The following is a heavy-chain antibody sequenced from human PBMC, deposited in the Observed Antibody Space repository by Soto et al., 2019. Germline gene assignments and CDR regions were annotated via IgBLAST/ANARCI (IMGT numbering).Heavy chain of an antibody. D-gene: IGHD2-2*02. CDR2: MNPNSGNT. J-gene: IGHJ4*02. V-gene: IGHV1-8*01. CDR3: ATSLYPLGYYFGY. Sequence: QVKLVQSGAEVKKHGASVKVSCKASGYPFTSYDINWVRQSTGQGSEWMGWMNPNSGNTGYAQKFQGRVTMTRNNSISTAYMELSSLRSEDTAVYYCATSLYPLGYYFGYWGQGNLVTVSS. CDR1: GYPFTSYD.